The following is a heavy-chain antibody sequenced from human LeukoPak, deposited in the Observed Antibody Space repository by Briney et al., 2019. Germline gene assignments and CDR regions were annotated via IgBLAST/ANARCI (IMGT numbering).Heavy chain of an antibody. D-gene: IGHD6-13*01. J-gene: IGHJ4*02. CDR1: GFTFSSYG. CDR3: AKISPSLKAGTGSDY. Sequence: PGGSLRLSCAASGFTFSSYGMHWVRQAPGKGLEWVAFIRYDGSNKYYADSVKGRFTISRDNSKNTLYLLMNSLRAEDTAVYYCAKISPSLKAGTGSDYWGQVTLVTVSS. CDR2: IRYDGSNK. V-gene: IGHV3-30*02.